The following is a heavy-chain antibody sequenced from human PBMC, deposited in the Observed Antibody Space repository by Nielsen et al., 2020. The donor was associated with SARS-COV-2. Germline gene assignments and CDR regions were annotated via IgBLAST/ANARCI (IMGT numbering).Heavy chain of an antibody. CDR2: ISAYNGNT. V-gene: IGHV1-18*01. Sequence: ASVKVSCKASGYTFTSYGISWVRQAPGQGLEWMGWISAYNGNTNYAQKLQGRVTMTTDTSTSTAYMELRSLRSEDTAVYYCATSPCLDYDRGHYYGMDVWGQGTTVTVSS. J-gene: IGHJ6*02. CDR3: ATSPCLDYDRGHYYGMDV. CDR1: GYTFTSYG. D-gene: IGHD3-16*01.